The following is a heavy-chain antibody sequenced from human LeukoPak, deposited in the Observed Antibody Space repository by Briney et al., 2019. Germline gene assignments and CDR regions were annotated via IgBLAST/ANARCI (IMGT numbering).Heavy chain of an antibody. J-gene: IGHJ4*02. CDR2: INPNSGGT. CDR1: GYTFTGYY. Sequence: GASVKVSCKASGYTFTGYYMHWVRQAPGQGLEWMGWINPNSGGTNYAQKFQGRVTMTRDTSISTAYMELSRLRSYDTAVYYCAISSGIAAAGTGRLDYWGQGTLVTVSS. D-gene: IGHD6-13*01. CDR3: AISSGIAAAGTGRLDY. V-gene: IGHV1-2*02.